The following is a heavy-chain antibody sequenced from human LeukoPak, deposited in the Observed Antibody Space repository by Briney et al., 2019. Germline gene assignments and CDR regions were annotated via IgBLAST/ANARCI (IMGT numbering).Heavy chain of an antibody. CDR3: ARRDCSSTSCQGFDP. D-gene: IGHD2-2*01. CDR2: IYPGDSDT. CDR1: GSSFTIYW. Sequence: NVSCTRSGSSFTIYWIGWVRQMPGKGLEWMGIIYPGDSDTRYSPSFQGQVTISADKSISTSYLQWSSLKASDTAMYYCARRDCSSTSCQGFDPWGQGTLVTVSS. J-gene: IGHJ5*02. V-gene: IGHV5-51*01.